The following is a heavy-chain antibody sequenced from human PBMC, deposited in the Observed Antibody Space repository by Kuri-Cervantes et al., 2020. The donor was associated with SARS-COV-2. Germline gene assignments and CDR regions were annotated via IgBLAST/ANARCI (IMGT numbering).Heavy chain of an antibody. V-gene: IGHV3-21*01. CDR1: GFTFSSSA. Sequence: GESLKSSCAVSGFTFSSSAMGWVRQAPGKGLELVSSISSSSSYIYYADSVKGRFTISRDNAKNSLYLQMNSLRAEDTAVYYCARDSYYDSPGHWGQGTLVTVSS. J-gene: IGHJ4*02. CDR3: ARDSYYDSPGH. CDR2: ISSSSSYI. D-gene: IGHD3-22*01.